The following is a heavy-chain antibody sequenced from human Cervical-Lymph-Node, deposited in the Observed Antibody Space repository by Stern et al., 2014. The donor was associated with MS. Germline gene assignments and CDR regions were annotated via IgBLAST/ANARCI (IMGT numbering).Heavy chain of an antibody. CDR3: ANPLPYAN. D-gene: IGHD4-17*01. V-gene: IGHV1-46*03. J-gene: IGHJ1*01. CDR2: VNPTEGRT. CDR1: GDTFASYP. Sequence: MQLVESGAEVKKPGASVKVSCKASGDTFASYPIHWLRQAPGQGPVWMGIVNPTEGRTTYAQTFQGRVTMTRDTSTRTVYMELSSLRAEDTAMYFCANPLPYANWGQGTRVTVSS.